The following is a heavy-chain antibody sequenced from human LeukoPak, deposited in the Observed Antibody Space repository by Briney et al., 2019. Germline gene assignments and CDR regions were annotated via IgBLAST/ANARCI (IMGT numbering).Heavy chain of an antibody. CDR2: IYSGGDT. J-gene: IGHJ3*02. Sequence: GGSLRLSCAASGFTVSSNYMIWVRQAPGKGLEWVSVIYSGGDTYYADSVKGRFTISRDNSKNAVYLQVNSLRAEDTAVYYCARRSTVTRDVDIWGQGTMVTVSS. CDR1: GFTVSSNY. V-gene: IGHV3-66*04. CDR3: ARRSTVTRDVDI. D-gene: IGHD4-17*01.